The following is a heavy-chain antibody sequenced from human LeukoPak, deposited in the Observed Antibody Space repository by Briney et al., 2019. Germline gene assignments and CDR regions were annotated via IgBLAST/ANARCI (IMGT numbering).Heavy chain of an antibody. Sequence: SETLSLTCTVSGDSISRSTYYWAWIRQPPGEGLEWIGSVYYGRSPYFNPSLESRATISVDTFKNHFSLKMSSVTAADTAVYYCARSSGTGTFSYWGQGTLVTVSS. CDR2: VYYGRSP. CDR3: ARSSGTGTFSY. D-gene: IGHD6-25*01. J-gene: IGHJ4*02. CDR1: GDSISRSTYY. V-gene: IGHV4-39*02.